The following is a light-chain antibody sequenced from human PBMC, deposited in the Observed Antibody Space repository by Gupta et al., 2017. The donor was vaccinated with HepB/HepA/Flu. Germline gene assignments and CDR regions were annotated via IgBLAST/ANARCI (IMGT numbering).Light chain of an antibody. V-gene: IGLV2-23*02. CDR1: GRDVGGYNL. CDR2: EVS. Sequence: HSALTQPASVPVSPGQSITISCTGTGRDVGGYNLVSWYQQHPGIAPKLIIYEVSRRPSGVSHRFSGSKSGITASLTISGLQAEDEAIYYCSSYASGSTYVIFGGGTKLTFL. J-gene: IGLJ2*01. CDR3: SSYASGSTYVI.